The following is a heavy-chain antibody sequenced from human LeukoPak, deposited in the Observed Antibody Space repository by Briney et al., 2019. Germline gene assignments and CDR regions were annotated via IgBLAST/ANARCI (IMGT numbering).Heavy chain of an antibody. Sequence: GGSLRLSCAASGFTFCSYDMNWVRQATGKGLEWVSAIGTAGDTYYPGSVKGRFTISRENAKNSLYLQMNSLRAGDTAVYYCARGAYSSSWYEDNYFDYWGQGTLVTVSS. J-gene: IGHJ4*02. D-gene: IGHD6-13*01. CDR1: GFTFCSYD. CDR2: IGTAGDT. CDR3: ARGAYSSSWYEDNYFDY. V-gene: IGHV3-13*01.